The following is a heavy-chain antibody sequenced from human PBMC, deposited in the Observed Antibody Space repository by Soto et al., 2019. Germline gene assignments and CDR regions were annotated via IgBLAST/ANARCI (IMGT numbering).Heavy chain of an antibody. Sequence: SETLSLTCSVSGVSISYFYWSWIRQPPGKGLEWIGYTYYSGSTDYNLSLKSRVTISVDTSKNQFSLKLSSVTATDTAVYFCARIPFNGWQYSSSRPYYFDYWGQGALVTVSS. D-gene: IGHD6-6*01. CDR1: GVSISYFY. CDR3: ARIPFNGWQYSSSRPYYFDY. V-gene: IGHV4-59*01. CDR2: TYYSGST. J-gene: IGHJ4*02.